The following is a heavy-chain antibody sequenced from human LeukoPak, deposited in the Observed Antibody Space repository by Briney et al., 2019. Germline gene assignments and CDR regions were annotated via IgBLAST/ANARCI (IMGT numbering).Heavy chain of an antibody. CDR3: ASILRSSSGYYFDY. CDR1: GFTVSTNY. D-gene: IGHD3-10*01. V-gene: IGHV3-66*01. J-gene: IGHJ4*02. CDR2: IYSGDTT. Sequence: GGSLRLSCAASGFTVSTNYMSWVRQAPGKGLEWVSVIYSGDTTFYADPVRGKFTISRDNSKNTLYLQMNSLRAEDTAVYYCASILRSSSGYYFDYWGQGTLVTVSS.